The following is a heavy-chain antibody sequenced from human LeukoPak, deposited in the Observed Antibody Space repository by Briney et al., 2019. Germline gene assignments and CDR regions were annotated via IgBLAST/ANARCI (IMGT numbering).Heavy chain of an antibody. CDR1: GGSFNSYY. D-gene: IGHD3-9*01. CDR2: INHSGST. J-gene: IGHJ3*02. Sequence: PSETLSLTCAVYGGSFNSYYCSWIRQPPGKGLEWIGEINHSGSTNYNPSLKSRVTTSVDTSKNQFSLKPSSVTAADTAVYYCARMTAGCFDIWGRGTMVTVSS. CDR3: ARMTAGCFDI. V-gene: IGHV4-34*01.